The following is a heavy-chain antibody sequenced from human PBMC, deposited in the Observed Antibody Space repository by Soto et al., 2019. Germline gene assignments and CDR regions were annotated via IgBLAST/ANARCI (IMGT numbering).Heavy chain of an antibody. CDR2: XNPXXGXX. Sequence: GASVKVSCKASGYTFTSYGMNCVRQAPGRGLEWXGWXNPXXGXXXXXQXXXGRVIIERDTSASTAYMELSSLRSEDTAVYYCARGGYFDSSNYLAYWGLGTLVTVSS. V-gene: IGHV1-3*01. D-gene: IGHD3-22*01. CDR3: ARGGYFDSSNYLAY. J-gene: IGHJ4*02. CDR1: GYTFTSYG.